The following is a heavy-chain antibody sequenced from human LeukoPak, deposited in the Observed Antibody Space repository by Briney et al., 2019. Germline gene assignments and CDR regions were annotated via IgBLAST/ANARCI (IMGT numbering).Heavy chain of an antibody. CDR2: IYHSGST. CDR1: GYSISSGYY. J-gene: IGHJ6*03. Sequence: SETLSLTCAVSGYSISSGYYWGWIRQPPGKGLEWIGSIYHSGSTYYNPSLKSRVTISVDTSKNQFSLKLSSVTAADTAVYYCARLISGSSGYYHYYYYYYYMDVWGKGTTVTASS. V-gene: IGHV4-38-2*01. D-gene: IGHD3-22*01. CDR3: ARLISGSSGYYHYYYYYYYMDV.